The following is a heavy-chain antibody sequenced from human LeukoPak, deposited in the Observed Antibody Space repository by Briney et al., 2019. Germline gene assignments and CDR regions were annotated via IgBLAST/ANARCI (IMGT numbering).Heavy chain of an antibody. V-gene: IGHV3-11*04. D-gene: IGHD4-17*01. CDR1: GFTFSDYY. CDR3: ARDHDYGDYDY. Sequence: GGSPRLSCAASGFTFSDYYMSWIRQAPGKGLEWVSYISSSGNTIYYADSVKGRFTISRDNAKNSLFLQMNSLRAEDTALYYCARDHDYGDYDYWGQGTLVTVSS. J-gene: IGHJ4*02. CDR2: ISSSGNTI.